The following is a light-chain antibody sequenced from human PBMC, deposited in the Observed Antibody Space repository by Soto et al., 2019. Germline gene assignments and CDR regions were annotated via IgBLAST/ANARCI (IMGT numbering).Light chain of an antibody. Sequence: EIGLTQCPATLYLTTGERATLSCRASQRVSSYLAWYQQKPGQAPRLLIYDASKRATGIPARFSGSGSGTDFTLTISSLEPEDFAVYYCQQRSNWPPKLTFGGGTKVAIK. CDR1: QRVSSY. V-gene: IGKV3-11*01. J-gene: IGKJ4*01. CDR3: QQRSNWPPKLT. CDR2: DAS.